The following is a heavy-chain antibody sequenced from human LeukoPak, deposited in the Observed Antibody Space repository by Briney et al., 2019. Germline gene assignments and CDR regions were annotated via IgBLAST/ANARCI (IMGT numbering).Heavy chain of an antibody. V-gene: IGHV4-61*02. J-gene: IGHJ5*02. CDR3: AGTRRYCSGGSCYNWFDP. Sequence: SQTLSLTYTVSGGSISNDIYYWSWIRQPAGKGLEWTGRIYMSGNTNYNLSLKSRLTISVFKSTNQFSLKLSSVTAAGTAVYYCAGTRRYCSGGSCYNWFDPWGQGTLVSVSS. CDR2: IYMSGNT. CDR1: GGSISNDIYY. D-gene: IGHD2-15*01.